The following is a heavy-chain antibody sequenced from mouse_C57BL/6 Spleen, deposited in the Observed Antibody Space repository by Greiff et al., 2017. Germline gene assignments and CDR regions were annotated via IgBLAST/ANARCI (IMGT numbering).Heavy chain of an antibody. V-gene: IGHV2-2*01. J-gene: IGHJ4*01. Sequence: VMLVESGPGLVQPSQSLSITCTVSGFSLTSYGVHWVRQSPGKGLEWLGVIWSGGSTDYNAAFISRLSISKDNSKSQVFFKMNSLQADDTAIYYCARNFDYRDYYAMDYWGQGTSVTVSS. CDR2: IWSGGST. D-gene: IGHD2-13*01. CDR3: ARNFDYRDYYAMDY. CDR1: GFSLTSYG.